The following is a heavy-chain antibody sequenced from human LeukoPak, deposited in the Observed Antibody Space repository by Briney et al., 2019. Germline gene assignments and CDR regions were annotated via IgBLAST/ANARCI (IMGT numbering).Heavy chain of an antibody. CDR3: ERLSRSSGGYPYVFDI. Sequence: PSETLSLTCTVSGDSISNGDYYWSWLRQHPETGLECIGHIYYSGATYYNPSLKSRLTISVDTPKSQFSLKLSSMTAADTAMYYCERLSRSSGGYPYVFDIWGQGIMVTVSS. CDR1: GDSISNGDYY. J-gene: IGHJ3*02. V-gene: IGHV4-30-4*08. D-gene: IGHD2-15*01. CDR2: IYYSGAT.